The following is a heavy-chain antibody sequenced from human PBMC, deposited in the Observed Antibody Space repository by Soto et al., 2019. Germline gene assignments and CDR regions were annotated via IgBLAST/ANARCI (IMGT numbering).Heavy chain of an antibody. V-gene: IGHV4-31*03. D-gene: IGHD2-2*01. CDR2: ISYSGSA. CDR3: ARLLCSGNSCSLGGGFDI. CDR1: GVCVTSGGFF. Sequence: VLLQESGPGLVEPSQTLSLTCTVSGVCVTSGGFFWSWIRHHPAKGLEWIGYISYSGSAYYSPSLKSRGSIAADTSSDQFSLRLTSLTAADTAVYFCARLLCSGNSCSLGGGFDIWGQGTTVTVSS. J-gene: IGHJ3*02.